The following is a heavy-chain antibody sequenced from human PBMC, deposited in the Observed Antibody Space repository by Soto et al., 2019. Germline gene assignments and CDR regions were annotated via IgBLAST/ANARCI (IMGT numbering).Heavy chain of an antibody. CDR2: MSNDGTDK. J-gene: IGHJ6*02. V-gene: IGHV3-30*03. Sequence: PGGSLRLSCAASGFTFSTYGMHWVRQAPGKGLEWVALMSNDGTDKFYGDSVKGRFTISRDNPRNTLYLQMNSLRVEDTALYYCRLNPQAEYYYYGMEVWGQGTTGTVS. CDR3: RLNPQAEYYYYGMEV. CDR1: GFTFSTYG.